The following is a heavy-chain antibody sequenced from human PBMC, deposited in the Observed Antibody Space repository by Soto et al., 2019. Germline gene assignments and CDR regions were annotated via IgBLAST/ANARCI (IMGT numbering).Heavy chain of an antibody. CDR2: ISSSSSYI. CDR3: ARLVVGQYCSGGSCHPY. CDR1: GFTFSSYS. Sequence: EVQLVESGGGLVKPGGSLRLSCAASGFTFSSYSMNWVRQAPGKGLEWVSSISSSSSYIYYADSVKGRFTISRDNAKTSLYLQMNSLRAEDTAVYYCARLVVGQYCSGGSCHPYWGQGTLVTVSS. J-gene: IGHJ4*02. V-gene: IGHV3-21*01. D-gene: IGHD2-15*01.